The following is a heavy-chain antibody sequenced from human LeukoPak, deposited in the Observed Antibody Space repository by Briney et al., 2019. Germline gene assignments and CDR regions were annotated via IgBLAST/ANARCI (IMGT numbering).Heavy chain of an antibody. D-gene: IGHD4/OR15-4a*01. J-gene: IGHJ4*02. V-gene: IGHV3-30*03. Sequence: PGGSLRLSCAASGFTFSSYVMHWARQAPGKGLEWVAFISYDGSNKYYADSVKGRFTISRDNAKNSLYLQMNSLRAEDTAVYYCARRAGAYSHPYDYWGQGTLVTVSS. CDR2: ISYDGSNK. CDR1: GFTFSSYV. CDR3: ARRAGAYSHPYDY.